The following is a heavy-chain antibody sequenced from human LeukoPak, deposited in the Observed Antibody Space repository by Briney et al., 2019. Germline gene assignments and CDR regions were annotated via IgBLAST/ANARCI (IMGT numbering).Heavy chain of an antibody. CDR3: AREPASYQLLLDY. D-gene: IGHD2-2*01. CDR1: GGSISSGDYY. Sequence: SETLSLTCTVSGGSISSGDYYWSWIRQPPGKGLEWIGYIYYTGSTDYNPSLKSRVTMSVDTSKNQFSLKLSSVTAADTAVYYCAREPASYQLLLDYWGQGTLVTVSS. V-gene: IGHV4-30-4*08. CDR2: IYYTGST. J-gene: IGHJ4*02.